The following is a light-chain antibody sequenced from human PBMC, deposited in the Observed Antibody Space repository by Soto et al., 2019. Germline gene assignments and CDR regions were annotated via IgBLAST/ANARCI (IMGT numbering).Light chain of an antibody. J-gene: IGLJ3*02. Sequence: QSALTQPASVSGSPGQTITISCTGTSSDVGGYNYLSWYQQHPGKAPKVMIYEVSNRPSGVSNRFSGSKSGNTASLTISGLQAEDEADYFCSSYTTSGTPVFGGGIKVTVL. CDR2: EVS. V-gene: IGLV2-14*01. CDR1: SSDVGGYNY. CDR3: SSYTTSGTPV.